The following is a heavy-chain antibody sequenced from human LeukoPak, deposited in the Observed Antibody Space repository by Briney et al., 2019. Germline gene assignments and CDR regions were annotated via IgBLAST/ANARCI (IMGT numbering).Heavy chain of an antibody. CDR3: ARFSGPGMQHYYYYMDV. V-gene: IGHV3-53*01. D-gene: IGHD3-10*01. J-gene: IGHJ6*03. CDR1: GFSVSMKY. CDR2: IFSGGTT. Sequence: GGSLRLSCAASGFSVSMKYMTWVRQAPGKGLEWVSVIFSGGTTYYADSVKGRFTVSRDNSKNMMYLQMNSLRAEDAAVYYCARFSGPGMQHYYYYMDVWGAGTTVTVSS.